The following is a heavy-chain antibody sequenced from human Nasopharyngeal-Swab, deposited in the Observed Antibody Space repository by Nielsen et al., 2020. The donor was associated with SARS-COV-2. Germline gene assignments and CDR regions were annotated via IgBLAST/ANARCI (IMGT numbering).Heavy chain of an antibody. J-gene: IGHJ4*02. Sequence: SVKVSCKASGGTFSSYKISWVRQAPGQGIEWMGRIIPTFGTTKYAEKFQDRVTITADSSMSTAYMELSSLRSEDTAMYYCARDLPIDYYGSGSLDFWGQGTLVTVSS. D-gene: IGHD3-10*01. CDR1: GGTFSSYK. CDR3: ARDLPIDYYGSGSLDF. V-gene: IGHV1-69*08. CDR2: IIPTFGTT.